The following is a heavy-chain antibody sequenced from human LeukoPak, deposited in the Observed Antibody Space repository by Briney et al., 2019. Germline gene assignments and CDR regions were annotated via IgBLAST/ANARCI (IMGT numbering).Heavy chain of an antibody. J-gene: IGHJ4*02. CDR2: ISGSGGST. Sequence: GGSLRLSCAASGFTFSSYAMSWVRQAPGKGLEWVSAISGSGGSTYYADSVKGRFTISRDNSKNTLYLQMNGLRAEDTAVYYCAKAPIAVAKEYYFDYWGQGTLVTVSS. CDR3: AKAPIAVAKEYYFDY. D-gene: IGHD6-19*01. CDR1: GFTFSSYA. V-gene: IGHV3-23*01.